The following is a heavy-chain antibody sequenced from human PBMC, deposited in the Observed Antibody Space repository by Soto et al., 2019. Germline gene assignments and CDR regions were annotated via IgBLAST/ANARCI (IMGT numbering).Heavy chain of an antibody. J-gene: IGHJ5*02. Sequence: ASVKVSCKVSGYTLTELSMHWVRQAPGKGLEWMGGFDPEDGETIYAQKFQGRVTMTEDTSTDTAYMELSRLRSDDTAVYYCARGPITIHSGSPHPSNWFDPWGQGTLVTVSS. CDR1: GYTLTELS. D-gene: IGHD3-10*01. CDR2: FDPEDGET. CDR3: ARGPITIHSGSPHPSNWFDP. V-gene: IGHV1-24*01.